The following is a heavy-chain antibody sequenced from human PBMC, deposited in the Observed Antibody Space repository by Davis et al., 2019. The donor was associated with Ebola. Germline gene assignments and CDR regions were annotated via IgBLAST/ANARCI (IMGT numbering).Heavy chain of an antibody. V-gene: IGHV4-31*03. Sequence: MPSETLSLTCTVSGGSINSGGYYWSWIRQFPGKGLEWIGYVYYSGTTYYKPSLKGRLTMSVDTSQNQFSLKLNSVTAADTAVYYCARGDFDFRNDQGGWFDPWDQGTLVTVSS. CDR1: GGSINSGGYY. CDR2: VYYSGTT. D-gene: IGHD3-3*01. CDR3: ARGDFDFRNDQGGWFDP. J-gene: IGHJ5*02.